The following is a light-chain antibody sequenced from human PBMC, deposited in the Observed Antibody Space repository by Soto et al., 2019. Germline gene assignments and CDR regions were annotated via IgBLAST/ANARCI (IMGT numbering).Light chain of an antibody. V-gene: IGKV3-11*01. CDR3: QQRSSWPLT. J-gene: IGKJ4*01. CDR2: DAS. CDR1: QSVSSS. Sequence: EIVLTQSPATLSLSPGETATLSCRASQSVSSSLAWYQQKPGQTPRLLIYDASNRATGIPARFSGSGSGTDFTLTVSSLEPEVFAVYYCQQRSSWPLTFGGGTKVEIK.